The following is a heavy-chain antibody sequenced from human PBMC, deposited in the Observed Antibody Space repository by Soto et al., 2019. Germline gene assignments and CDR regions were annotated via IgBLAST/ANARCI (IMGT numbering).Heavy chain of an antibody. J-gene: IGHJ6*03. CDR2: IYYSGST. D-gene: IGHD2-2*01. V-gene: IGHV4-31*03. CDR3: ARVRSSTYYYYYYMDV. Sequence: QVQLQESGPGLVKPSQTLSLTCTVSGGSVSSGGYYWSWIRQHPGKGLEWIGYIYYSGSTYYNPSLKSRVTISLDPSKNQFSLKLSSVTAADTAVYYCARVRSSTYYYYYYMDVWGKGTTVTVSS. CDR1: GGSVSSGGYY.